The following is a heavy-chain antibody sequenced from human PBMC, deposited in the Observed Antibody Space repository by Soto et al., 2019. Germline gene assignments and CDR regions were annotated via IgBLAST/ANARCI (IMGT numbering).Heavy chain of an antibody. V-gene: IGHV4-30-4*01. CDR1: GGSISSGDYS. D-gene: IGHD3-3*01. J-gene: IGHJ5*02. CDR2: IYNSGIT. Sequence: SETLSLTCTVSGGSISSGDYSWSWVRQSPGKGLEWIGHIYNSGITYYNPSLKSRVVISIDTSRNRFSLRLNSLTAADRAVYFCARGVTVFGLVSRFWFDPWGQGTVVTVSS. CDR3: ARGVTVFGLVSRFWFDP.